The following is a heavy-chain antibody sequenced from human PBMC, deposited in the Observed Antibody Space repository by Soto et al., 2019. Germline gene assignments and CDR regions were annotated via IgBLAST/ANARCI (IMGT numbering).Heavy chain of an antibody. CDR3: ARVHCSGGTCLDGLDV. V-gene: IGHV1-18*01. CDR2: ISTYNVDT. Sequence: ASVKVSCKTSGYTFSSYGIVWVRQAPGQGLEWMGWISTYNVDTKYADKFQGRLTMSSDTSTTTAFMELRRLRSDDTAVYYCARVHCSGGTCLDGLDVWGQGTTVTVSS. J-gene: IGHJ6*02. CDR1: GYTFSSYG. D-gene: IGHD2-15*01.